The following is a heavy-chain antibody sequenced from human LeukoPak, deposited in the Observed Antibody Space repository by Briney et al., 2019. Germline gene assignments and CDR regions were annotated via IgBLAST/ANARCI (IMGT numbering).Heavy chain of an antibody. J-gene: IGHJ4*02. CDR2: ISGSGGST. D-gene: IGHD5-24*01. V-gene: IGHV3-23*01. Sequence: RAGGSLRLSCAASGFTFSTYDMSWVRQAPGKGLEWVSAISGSGGSTYYADSVKGRFTISRDNSKNTLYLQMNSLRAEDTAVYYCAKDLWVREMATIFDYWGQGTLVTVSS. CDR3: AKDLWVREMATIFDY. CDR1: GFTFSTYD.